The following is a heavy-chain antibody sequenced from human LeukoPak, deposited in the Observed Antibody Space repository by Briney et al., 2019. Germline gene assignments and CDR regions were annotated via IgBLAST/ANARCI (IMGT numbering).Heavy chain of an antibody. D-gene: IGHD3-16*02. CDR2: INPNSGGT. J-gene: IGHJ6*03. CDR1: GYTFTGYY. Sequence: ASVKVSCKASGYTFTGYYMHWVRQAPGQGLEWMGWINPNSGGTNYAQKFQGRVTMTRDTSISTAYMELSRLRSDDTAVYYCARASIMITFGGVIVQDYMDVWGKGTTVTVSS. CDR3: ARASIMITFGGVIVQDYMDV. V-gene: IGHV1-2*02.